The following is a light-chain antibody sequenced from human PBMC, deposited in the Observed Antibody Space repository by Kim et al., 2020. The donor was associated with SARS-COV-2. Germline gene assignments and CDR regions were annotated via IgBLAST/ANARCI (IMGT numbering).Light chain of an antibody. V-gene: IGKV3-15*01. CDR3: QQYDNWPSYT. CDR2: GAS. Sequence: EIGMTQFPGTRSVSPGERVTLSCRASQSISTKLAWYQQKPGQAPRLLIYGASTRAAGVPTRFSGSGSGTDFTLTISSLQSEDFAVYYCQQYDNWPSYTFGQGTKLEI. J-gene: IGKJ2*01. CDR1: QSISTK.